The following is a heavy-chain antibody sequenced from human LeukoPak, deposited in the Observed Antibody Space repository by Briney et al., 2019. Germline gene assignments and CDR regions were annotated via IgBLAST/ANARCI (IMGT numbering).Heavy chain of an antibody. CDR2: IKQDGSEK. V-gene: IGHV3-7*01. J-gene: IGHJ3*02. Sequence: GGSLRLSCAASGFTFSSYWMHWVRQAPGKGLEWVANIKQDGSEKYYVDSVKGRFTISRDNAKNSLYLQMNSLRAEDTAVYYCARTQLLFSDAFDIWGQGTMVTVSS. CDR3: ARTQLLFSDAFDI. D-gene: IGHD3-10*01. CDR1: GFTFSSYW.